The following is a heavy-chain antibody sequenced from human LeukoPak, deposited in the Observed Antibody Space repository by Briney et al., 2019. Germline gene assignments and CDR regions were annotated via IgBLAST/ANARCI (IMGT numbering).Heavy chain of an antibody. Sequence: SETLSLTCTVSGGSISSYYWSWIRQPPGKGLEWIGYIYYSGSTNYNPSLKSRVTISVDTSKNQFSLKLSAVTAADTAVYYCARGPMTTENWFDPWGQGTLVTVSS. CDR3: ARGPMTTENWFDP. J-gene: IGHJ5*02. D-gene: IGHD4-11*01. V-gene: IGHV4-59*01. CDR1: GGSISSYY. CDR2: IYYSGST.